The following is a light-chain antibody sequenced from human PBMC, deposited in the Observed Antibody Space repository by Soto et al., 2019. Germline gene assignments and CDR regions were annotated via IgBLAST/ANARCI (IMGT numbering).Light chain of an antibody. J-gene: IGKJ1*01. Sequence: ENVLTQSPGTLSLSPGEEATLSCRASQSVNNNYLAWYQQIPGQPPRLLIYGASSRATGIPYRFSGRGSEKDFTLTISRQETEDFSVYYCQQYAIFPRTYGQGTKVEIK. V-gene: IGKV3-20*01. CDR3: QQYAIFPRT. CDR2: GAS. CDR1: QSVNNNY.